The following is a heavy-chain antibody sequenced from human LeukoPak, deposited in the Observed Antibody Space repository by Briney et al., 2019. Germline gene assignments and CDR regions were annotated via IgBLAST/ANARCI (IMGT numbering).Heavy chain of an antibody. CDR2: ISSSSSYI. D-gene: IGHD3-16*01. V-gene: IGHV3-21*04. Sequence: PGGSLRLSCAASGFTFSSYSMNWVRQAPGKGLEWVSSISSSSSYIYYADSVKGRFTISRDNAKDSLYLQMNSLRAEDTAVYYCARAIRGLRREPPRNYYYYMDVWGKGTTVTISS. CDR1: GFTFSSYS. J-gene: IGHJ6*03. CDR3: ARAIRGLRREPPRNYYYYMDV.